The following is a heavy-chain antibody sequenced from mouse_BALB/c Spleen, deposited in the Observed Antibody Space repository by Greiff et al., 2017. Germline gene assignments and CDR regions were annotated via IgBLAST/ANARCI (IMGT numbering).Heavy chain of an antibody. CDR1: GFTFSSYG. V-gene: IGHV5-6-3*01. CDR3: ARGPTIDY. CDR2: INSNGGST. Sequence: EVKLQESGGGLVQPGGSLKLSCAASGFTFSSYGMSWVRQTPDKRLELVATINSNGGSTYYPDSVKGRFTISRDNAKNTLYLQMSSLKSEDTAMYYCARGPTIDYWGQGTTLTVSS. J-gene: IGHJ2*01. D-gene: IGHD6-1*01.